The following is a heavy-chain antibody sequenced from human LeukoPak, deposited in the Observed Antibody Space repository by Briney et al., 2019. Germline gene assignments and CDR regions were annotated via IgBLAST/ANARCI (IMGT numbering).Heavy chain of an antibody. CDR1: GGTFSSYA. D-gene: IGHD1-14*01. J-gene: IGHJ4*02. CDR2: IIPILGIA. V-gene: IGHV1-69*04. Sequence: SVKVSCKASGGTFSSYAISWVRQAPGQGLEWMGRIIPILGIANYAQKFQGRVTITADKSTSTAYMELSSLRSEDTAVYYCARTGVGSVYYFDYWGQGTLVTVSS. CDR3: ARTGVGSVYYFDY.